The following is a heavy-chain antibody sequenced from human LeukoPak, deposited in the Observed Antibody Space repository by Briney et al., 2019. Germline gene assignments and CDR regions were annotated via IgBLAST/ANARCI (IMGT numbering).Heavy chain of an antibody. Sequence: PSETLSLTCSVSGGSISSSSYYWGWIRQPPEKGLEWIGCIYYSGSTYYNPSLKSRVTISVDTSKNQFSLKLSSVTAADTAVYYCARHPKKNGIVGAPIYDWGQGTLVTVSS. CDR3: ARHPKKNGIVGAPIYD. J-gene: IGHJ4*02. CDR2: IYYSGST. V-gene: IGHV4-39*01. D-gene: IGHD1-26*01. CDR1: GGSISSSSYY.